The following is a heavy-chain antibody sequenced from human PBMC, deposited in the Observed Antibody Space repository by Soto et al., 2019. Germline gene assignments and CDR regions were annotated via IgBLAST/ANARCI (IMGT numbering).Heavy chain of an antibody. V-gene: IGHV3-74*01. CDR1: GFAFTNYW. D-gene: IGHD1-26*01. CDR3: ARDPGGNYFS. CDR2: INSDGSRI. Sequence: PGGSLRLSCAASGFAFTNYWMHWVRQVPVEGLVWVSRINSDGSRISYADSVKGRFTISRDNAKNTLYLQMNSLRVEDTAVYYCARDPGGNYFSWGLGTQVTVSS. J-gene: IGHJ5*02.